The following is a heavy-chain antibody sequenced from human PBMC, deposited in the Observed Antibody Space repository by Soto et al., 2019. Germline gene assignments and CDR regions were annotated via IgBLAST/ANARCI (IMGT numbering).Heavy chain of an antibody. CDR3: AGGSSSAWIDF. V-gene: IGHV4-39*01. CDR2: IYNGSGNT. J-gene: IGHJ4*02. Sequence: PSETLSLTCTVSGDSITGYHWYWGWKRQAPGQGREGVGSIYNGSGNTYYSPSLKSRVTISVDTSKNQFFLRLNSVTATDTAVYFCAGGSSSAWIDFWGQGTLVTVSS. CDR1: GDSITGYHWY. D-gene: IGHD6-25*01.